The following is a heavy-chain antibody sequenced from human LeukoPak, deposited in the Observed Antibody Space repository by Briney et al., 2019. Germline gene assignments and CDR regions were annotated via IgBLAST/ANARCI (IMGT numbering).Heavy chain of an antibody. CDR2: IYTSGST. CDR1: GGSIGSGSYY. V-gene: IGHV4-61*02. D-gene: IGHD6-13*01. CDR3: ASEAAAGGFDY. J-gene: IGHJ4*02. Sequence: PSETLSLTXTVSGGSIGSGSYYWSWIRQPAGKGLEWIGRIYTSGSTNYNPSLKSRVTISVDTSKNQFSLKLSSVTAADTAVYYCASEAAAGGFDYWGQGTLVTVSS.